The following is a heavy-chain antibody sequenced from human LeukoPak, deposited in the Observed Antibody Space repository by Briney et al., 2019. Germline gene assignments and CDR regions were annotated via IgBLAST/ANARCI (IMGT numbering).Heavy chain of an antibody. CDR1: GFTFSSYA. V-gene: IGHV4-4*02. CDR2: ISLTGET. D-gene: IGHD1-26*01. Sequence: NPGGSLRLSCAAPGFTFSSYAMHWVRQPPGQGLEWIGEISLTGETNYNPSLNGRVTMSLDGSRNQLSLTLTSVTAADTAIYYCSRESGAFCPFGYWGQGTLVIVPP. J-gene: IGHJ4*02. CDR3: SRESGAFCPFGY.